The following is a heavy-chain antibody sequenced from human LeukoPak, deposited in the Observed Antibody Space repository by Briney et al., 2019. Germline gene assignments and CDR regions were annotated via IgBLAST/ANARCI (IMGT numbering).Heavy chain of an antibody. D-gene: IGHD6-13*01. CDR2: IYSGGRT. V-gene: IGHV3-66*01. CDR3: ARAGPSSSWHQFDY. CDR1: GFTVSRNY. Sequence: GGSLRLSCAASGFTVSRNYMSWVRQAPGKGLVWVSVIYSGGRTYYADSVKGRFTISRDNSKNTLHLQMNRLRAEDTAVYYCARAGPSSSWHQFDYWGQGTLVTVSS. J-gene: IGHJ4*02.